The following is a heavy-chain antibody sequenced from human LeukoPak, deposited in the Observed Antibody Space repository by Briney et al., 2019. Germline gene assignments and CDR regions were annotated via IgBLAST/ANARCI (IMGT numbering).Heavy chain of an antibody. V-gene: IGHV1-2*02. CDR2: INPNSGDT. CDR1: EYTFTGYY. Sequence: GASVKVSCKASEYTFTGYYMHWVRQAPGQGLEWMGWINPNSGDTNYAQKFQGRVTMTRDTSISTAYMELSRLRSDDTAVYYCARDLVGAAIAPLDYWGQGTLVTVSS. D-gene: IGHD1-26*01. J-gene: IGHJ4*02. CDR3: ARDLVGAAIAPLDY.